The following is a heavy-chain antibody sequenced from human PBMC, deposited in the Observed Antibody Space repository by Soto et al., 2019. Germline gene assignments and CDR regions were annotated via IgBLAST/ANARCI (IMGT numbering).Heavy chain of an antibody. D-gene: IGHD2-15*01. Sequence: QVQLQQWGAGLLKPSETLSLTCAVSGGSISSGGYYWSWIRQHPGKGLEWIGYIYYSGSTYYNPSLKSRVTISVDTSKNQFSLKLSSVTAADTAVYYCARMVVVAGFDYWGQGTLVTVSS. CDR2: IYYSGST. CDR1: GGSISSGGYY. J-gene: IGHJ4*02. CDR3: ARMVVVAGFDY. V-gene: IGHV4-31*11.